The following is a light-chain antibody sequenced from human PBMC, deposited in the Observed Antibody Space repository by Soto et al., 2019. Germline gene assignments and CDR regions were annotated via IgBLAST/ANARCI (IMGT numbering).Light chain of an antibody. V-gene: IGKV3-15*01. CDR1: QSVSSD. Sequence: EIVLTQSPGNQSVSPGERATLSCRASQSVSSDLAWYQQKPGQAPRLLIYGASTRATGVPARFSGIASGTEFTLTISSLQSEDLAVYYGQQYKHWPTWTFGQGTKVDIK. J-gene: IGKJ1*01. CDR3: QQYKHWPTWT. CDR2: GAS.